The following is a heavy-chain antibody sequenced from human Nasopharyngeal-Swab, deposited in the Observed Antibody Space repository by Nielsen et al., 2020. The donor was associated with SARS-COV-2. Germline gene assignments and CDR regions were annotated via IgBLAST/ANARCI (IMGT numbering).Heavy chain of an antibody. Sequence: SLKSSWAASGGTFDDYAMHWVRQAPGKGLEWVSGISWNSGSIGYADSVKGRFTISRDNAKNSLYLQMNSRRAEDTALYYCAKGGIGGSGTGRFDPWGQGTLVTVSS. V-gene: IGHV3-9*01. CDR3: AKGGIGGSGTGRFDP. CDR2: ISWNSGSI. CDR1: GGTFDDYA. D-gene: IGHD3-10*01. J-gene: IGHJ5*02.